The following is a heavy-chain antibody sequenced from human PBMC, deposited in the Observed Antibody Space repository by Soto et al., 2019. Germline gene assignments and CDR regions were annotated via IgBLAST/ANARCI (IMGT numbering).Heavy chain of an antibody. CDR1: GFTFSSYS. CDR2: ISSSSSYI. CDR3: ATIDDYGYYPSLDYYYYYMDV. J-gene: IGHJ6*03. D-gene: IGHD4-17*01. Sequence: EVQLVESGGGLVKPGGSLRLSCAASGFTFSSYSMNWVRQAPGKGLEWVSSISSSSSYIYYADSVKGRFTISRDNAKNSLYLQMNSLRAEDTAVYYCATIDDYGYYPSLDYYYYYMDVWGKGTTVTVSS. V-gene: IGHV3-21*01.